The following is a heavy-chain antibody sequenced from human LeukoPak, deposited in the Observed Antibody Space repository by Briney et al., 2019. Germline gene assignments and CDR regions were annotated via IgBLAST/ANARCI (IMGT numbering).Heavy chain of an antibody. CDR3: ARRGGNSVRAHFDY. Sequence: SETLSLTCTVSGGSISSSSYYWGWIRQPPGKGLEWIGSIYYSGSTYYNPSLKGRVTISVDTSKNQFSLELSSVTAADTAVYYCARRGGNSVRAHFDYWGQGTLVTVSS. D-gene: IGHD4-23*01. CDR2: IYYSGST. CDR1: GGSISSSSYY. J-gene: IGHJ4*02. V-gene: IGHV4-39*01.